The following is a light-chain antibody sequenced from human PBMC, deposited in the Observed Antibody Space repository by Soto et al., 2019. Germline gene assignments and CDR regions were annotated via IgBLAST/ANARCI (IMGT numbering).Light chain of an antibody. Sequence: QSALTQPASVSGSPGQSITISCTGTSSDIGAYDYVSWYQQYPGRVPKLLIHEVTNRPSGVSDRFSGSKSGNTASLTISGLQTEDAADYYCSSHAGRSAFYVFGNGTKVTV. V-gene: IGLV2-14*01. J-gene: IGLJ1*01. CDR1: SSDIGAYDY. CDR2: EVT. CDR3: SSHAGRSAFYV.